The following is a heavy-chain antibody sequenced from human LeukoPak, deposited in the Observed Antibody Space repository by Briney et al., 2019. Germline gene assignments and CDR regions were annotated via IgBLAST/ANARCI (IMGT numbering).Heavy chain of an antibody. V-gene: IGHV3-21*01. Sequence: GGSLRLSCAASGFTFSSYSMNWVRQAPGKGLEWVSSISSSSSYIYYADSVKGRFTISRDNAKNSLYLQMNSLRAEDTAVYYCARVRPGEAFDIWGQGTMVTVSS. CDR1: GFTFSSYS. CDR2: ISSSSSYI. J-gene: IGHJ3*02. CDR3: ARVRPGEAFDI. D-gene: IGHD3-16*01.